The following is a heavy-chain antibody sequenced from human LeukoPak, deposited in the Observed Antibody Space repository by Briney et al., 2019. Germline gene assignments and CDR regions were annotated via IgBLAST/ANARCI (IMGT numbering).Heavy chain of an antibody. D-gene: IGHD2-15*01. CDR2: IYYSGST. J-gene: IGHJ4*02. V-gene: IGHV4-61*01. CDR1: GGSVSNGSYY. CDR3: ARDLGYCSGGSCSYFDY. Sequence: SETLSLTCTVSGGSVSNGSYYWSWIRQPPGKGLEWIGYIYYSGSTNYNPSLKSRVTISVDTSKNQFSLKLSSVTAAGTAVYYCARDLGYCSGGSCSYFDYWGQGTLVTVSS.